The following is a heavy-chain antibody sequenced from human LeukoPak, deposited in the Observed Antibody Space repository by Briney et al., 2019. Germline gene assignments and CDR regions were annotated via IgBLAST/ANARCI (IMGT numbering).Heavy chain of an antibody. J-gene: IGHJ3*02. CDR1: GYTSTGYY. CDR3: AVYDSSGYYLVAFDI. Sequence: ASVKVSCKASGYTSTGYYMHWGRPAPGQGLEWMGWINPNSGGTNYAQKFQGRVSMTRDTSISTAYMELSRLRSDDTAVYYGAVYDSSGYYLVAFDIWGQGTMVTVSS. CDR2: INPNSGGT. V-gene: IGHV1-2*02. D-gene: IGHD3-22*01.